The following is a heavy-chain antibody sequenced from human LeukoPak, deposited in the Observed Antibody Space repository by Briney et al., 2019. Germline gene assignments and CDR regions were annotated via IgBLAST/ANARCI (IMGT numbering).Heavy chain of an antibody. V-gene: IGHV1-2*02. J-gene: IGHJ6*03. CDR2: INPNSGGT. CDR1: GYTFTGYY. D-gene: IGHD3-3*01. CDR3: ARDLADFWSGYYGDYYYYYMDV. Sequence: ASVKVSCKASGYTFTGYYMHWVRQAPGQGLEWMGWINPNSGGTNYAQKFQGRVTMTRDTSISTAYMELSRLRSDGTAVYYCARDLADFWSGYYGDYYYYYMDVWGKGTTVTVSS.